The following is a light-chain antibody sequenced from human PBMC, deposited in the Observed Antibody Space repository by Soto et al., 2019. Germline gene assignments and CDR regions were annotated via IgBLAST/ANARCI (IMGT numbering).Light chain of an antibody. CDR2: DAS. Sequence: EIVMTQSPATLSVSPGDRATLSFIASQSVSRDLAWYQQKPGQAPRLLIYDASNRATGIPGRFSGSGSGTDFTLTIRSMQPEDFSTYYCIKDSNYHLNFG. J-gene: IGKJ4*01. CDR1: QSVSRD. V-gene: IGKV3D-15*01. CDR3: IKDSNYHLN.